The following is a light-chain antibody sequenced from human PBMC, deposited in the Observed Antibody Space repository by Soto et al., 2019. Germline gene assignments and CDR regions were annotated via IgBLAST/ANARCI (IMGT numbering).Light chain of an antibody. CDR1: QGISTW. Sequence: EIQMTQSPSSVSASVGDRVTTTCRASQGISTWLAWYQQKAGKAPNLLIYGASNLHSGVPSRFSGSGSGTNFTLTISSLQPEDFATYYCQQANSFPITFGQGTRLEI. CDR2: GAS. V-gene: IGKV1-12*01. J-gene: IGKJ5*01. CDR3: QQANSFPIT.